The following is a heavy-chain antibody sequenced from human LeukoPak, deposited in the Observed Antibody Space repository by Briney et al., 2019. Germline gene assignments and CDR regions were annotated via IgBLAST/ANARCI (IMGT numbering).Heavy chain of an antibody. CDR2: IYPGDSDT. CDR3: AKWDYVDPRFDY. J-gene: IGHJ4*02. Sequence: GESQKISCKGSGYSFTNYWIGRVRQMPGKGLEWMGIIYPGDSDTRYSPSFQGQVTMSADKSISTAYLQWSSLKASDTAMYYCAKWDYVDPRFDYWGQGTLVTVSS. V-gene: IGHV5-51*01. D-gene: IGHD4-17*01. CDR1: GYSFTNYW.